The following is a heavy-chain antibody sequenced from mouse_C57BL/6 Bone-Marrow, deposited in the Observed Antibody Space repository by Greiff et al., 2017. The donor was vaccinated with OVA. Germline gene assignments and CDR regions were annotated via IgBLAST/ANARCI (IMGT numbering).Heavy chain of an antibody. CDR2: ISDGGSYT. Sequence: EVQLVESGGGLVKPGGSLKLSCAASGFTFSSYAMSWVRQTPEKRLEWVATISDGGSYTYYPDNVKGRFTISRDNAKNNLYLQMSHLKSEDTAMYYCARDSTTYMDYWGQGTSVTVSS. V-gene: IGHV5-4*01. CDR1: GFTFSSYA. D-gene: IGHD5-5*01. J-gene: IGHJ4*01. CDR3: ARDSTTYMDY.